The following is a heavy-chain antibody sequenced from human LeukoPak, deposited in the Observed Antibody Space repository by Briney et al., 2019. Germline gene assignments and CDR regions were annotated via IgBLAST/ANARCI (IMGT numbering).Heavy chain of an antibody. CDR3: ARSYDYVWGSYRYFNPVDY. Sequence: SETLSLTCAVYGGSFGGYYWSWIRQPPGKGLEWIGEINHSGSTNYNPSLKSRVTISVDTSKNQFSLKLSSVTAADTAVYYCARSYDYVWGSYRYFNPVDYWGQGTLVTVSS. V-gene: IGHV4-34*01. CDR1: GGSFGGYY. J-gene: IGHJ4*02. CDR2: INHSGST. D-gene: IGHD3-16*02.